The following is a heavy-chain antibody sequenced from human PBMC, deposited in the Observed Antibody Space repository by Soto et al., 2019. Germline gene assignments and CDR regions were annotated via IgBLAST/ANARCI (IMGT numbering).Heavy chain of an antibody. CDR2: IYYSGST. CDR3: ARHISSAYGDYPWYFDL. V-gene: IGHV4-39*01. CDR1: GGSISSSSYY. D-gene: IGHD4-17*01. J-gene: IGHJ2*01. Sequence: SETLSLTCTVSGGSISSSSYYWGWIRQPPGKGLEWIGSIYYSGSTYYNPSLKSRVTISVDTSKNQFSLKLSSVTAADTAVYYCARHISSAYGDYPWYFDLWGRGTLVTVSS.